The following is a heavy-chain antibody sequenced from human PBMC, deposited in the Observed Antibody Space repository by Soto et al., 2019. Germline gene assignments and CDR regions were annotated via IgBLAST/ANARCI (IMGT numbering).Heavy chain of an antibody. Sequence: QVQLVESGGGVVQPGRSLRLSCAASGFTFSSYAMHWVRQAPGKGLAWVAVISYDGSNKYYADSVKGRFTISRDNSKNTLYLQMNSLRAEDTAVYYCARDRGPDSWGQGTLVTVSS. D-gene: IGHD3-10*01. CDR2: ISYDGSNK. J-gene: IGHJ5*01. CDR1: GFTFSSYA. V-gene: IGHV3-30-3*01. CDR3: ARDRGPDS.